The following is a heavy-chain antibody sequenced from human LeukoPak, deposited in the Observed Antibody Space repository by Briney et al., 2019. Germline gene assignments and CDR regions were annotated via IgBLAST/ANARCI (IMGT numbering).Heavy chain of an antibody. D-gene: IGHD3-10*01. CDR1: GFTFSSYG. CDR3: AKPDYYGSGSHAFDI. Sequence: GGSLRLSCAASGFTFSSYGMHWVCQAPGKGLEWVAVISYDGSNKYYADSVKGRFTISRDNSKNTLYLQMNSLRAEDTAVYYCAKPDYYGSGSHAFDIWGQGTMVTVSS. CDR2: ISYDGSNK. J-gene: IGHJ3*02. V-gene: IGHV3-30*18.